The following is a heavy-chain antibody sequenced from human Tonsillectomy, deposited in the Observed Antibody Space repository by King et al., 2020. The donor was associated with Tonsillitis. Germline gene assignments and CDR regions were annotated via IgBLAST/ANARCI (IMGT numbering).Heavy chain of an antibody. CDR1: GLTFSSYA. CDR3: AKDGGYYDSSGYFSD. V-gene: IGHV3-23*04. Sequence: VQLVESGGGLVQPGGSLRLSCAASGLTFSSYAMSWVRQAPGKGLEWVSAITGSGAKTYYADSVKGRFTISRDNSKNTLYLQMNSLRAEDTAVFYCAKDGGYYDSSGYFSDWGQGTLVTVSS. CDR2: ITGSGAKT. J-gene: IGHJ4*02. D-gene: IGHD3-22*01.